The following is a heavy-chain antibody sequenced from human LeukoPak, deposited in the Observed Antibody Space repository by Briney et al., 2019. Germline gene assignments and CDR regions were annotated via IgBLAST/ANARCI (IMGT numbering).Heavy chain of an antibody. D-gene: IGHD1-1*01. CDR2: IYPGDSDT. J-gene: IGHJ4*02. Sequence: GESLKISCKGSGYSFTSYWIGWVRQMPGKGMEWMGIIYPGDSDTRYSPSFQGQVTISADKSISTAYLQWSSLKASDTAMYYCATQNEGKTHMYYFDYWGQGTLVTVSS. CDR1: GYSFTSYW. V-gene: IGHV5-51*01. CDR3: ATQNEGKTHMYYFDY.